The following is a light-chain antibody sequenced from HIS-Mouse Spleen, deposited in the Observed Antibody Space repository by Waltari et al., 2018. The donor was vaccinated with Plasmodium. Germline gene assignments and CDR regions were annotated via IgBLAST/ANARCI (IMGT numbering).Light chain of an antibody. V-gene: IGLV2-8*01. Sequence: QSALTQPPYASGSPGQSVTISCTGTSSDVGGYNYGSWYQQHPGKAPKLMIYEVSKRPSGVPDRFSGSKSGNTASLTVSGLQAEDEADYYCSSYAGSNNLVFGGGTKLTVL. CDR2: EVS. CDR1: SSDVGGYNY. CDR3: SSYAGSNNLV. J-gene: IGLJ2*01.